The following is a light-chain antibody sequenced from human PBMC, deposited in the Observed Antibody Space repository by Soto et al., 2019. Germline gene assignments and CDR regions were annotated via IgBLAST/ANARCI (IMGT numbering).Light chain of an antibody. CDR2: LNSDGSH. Sequence: QLVLTQSPSASASLGASVRLTCTLSSGHSSYAIAWHQQQPEKGPRYLMKLNSDGSHSKGDGIPNRFSGSSSGAERYLTVSSLQSEDEADYYCQTWGTGIRVFGGRTKVTVL. J-gene: IGLJ3*02. CDR1: SGHSSYA. CDR3: QTWGTGIRV. V-gene: IGLV4-69*01.